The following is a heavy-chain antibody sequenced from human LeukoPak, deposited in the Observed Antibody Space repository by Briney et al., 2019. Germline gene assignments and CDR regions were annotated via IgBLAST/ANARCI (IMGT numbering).Heavy chain of an antibody. CDR1: GGSISSYY. CDR2: MDDSGST. CDR3: ARHSSGSGGAFQY. J-gene: IGHJ4*02. D-gene: IGHD6-19*01. Sequence: SETLSLTCTVSGGSISSYYWSWIRQPPGKGLEWIRYMDDSGSTNYNPSLTSRVTISEDTSKNQLSLKLGSVTAADTAVYYCARHSSGSGGAFQYWGQGTPVTVSS. V-gene: IGHV4-59*08.